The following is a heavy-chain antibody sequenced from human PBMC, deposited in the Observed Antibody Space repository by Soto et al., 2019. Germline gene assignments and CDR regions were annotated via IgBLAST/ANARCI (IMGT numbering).Heavy chain of an antibody. CDR1: GFTFSNAW. J-gene: IGHJ4*02. CDR3: TTDKVGYSYDC. Sequence: EVQLVESGGGLVKPGGSLRLSCAASGFTFSNAWMSWVRQAPGKGLEWVGRIKSKTDGGTTDYAAPVKGRFTISRDDSTNTLYLQMNSLKTEDTAVYYCTTDKVGYSYDCWGQGTLVTVSS. D-gene: IGHD5-18*01. CDR2: IKSKTDGGTT. V-gene: IGHV3-15*01.